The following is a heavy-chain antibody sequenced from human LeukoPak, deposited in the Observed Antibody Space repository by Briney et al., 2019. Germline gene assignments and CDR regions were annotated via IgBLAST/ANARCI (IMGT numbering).Heavy chain of an antibody. J-gene: IGHJ4*02. V-gene: IGHV5-51*01. CDR2: IYPGDSDT. CDR3: ARDSSSWNGEIDY. CDR1: GYSFTSYW. Sequence: GESLKISCKGSGYSFTSYWIGWVRPMPGKGLEWMGIIYPGDSDTRYSPSFQGQVTISADKSISTAYLQWSSLKASDTAMYYCARDSSSWNGEIDYWGQGTLVTVSS. D-gene: IGHD6-13*01.